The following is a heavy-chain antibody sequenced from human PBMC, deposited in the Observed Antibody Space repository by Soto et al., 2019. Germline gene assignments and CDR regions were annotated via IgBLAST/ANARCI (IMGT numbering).Heavy chain of an antibody. CDR2: ISYDGSNK. CDR3: ARDQGSSWYLGYYYYGMDV. D-gene: IGHD6-13*01. J-gene: IGHJ6*02. Sequence: GGSLRLSCAASGFTFSSYGMHWVRQAPGKGLEWVAVISYDGSNKYYADSVKGRFTISRDNSKNTLYLQMNSLRAEDTAVYYCARDQGSSWYLGYYYYGMDVWGQGTTVTVSS. V-gene: IGHV3-30*03. CDR1: GFTFSSYG.